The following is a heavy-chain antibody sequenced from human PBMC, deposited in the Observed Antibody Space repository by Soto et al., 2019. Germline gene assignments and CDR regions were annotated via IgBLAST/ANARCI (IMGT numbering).Heavy chain of an antibody. Sequence: GGSLRLSCTASGFTLGDYAMSWVRQAPWKGLEWLGFSRSKAYGGTTEYAASVKGRFTISRDDSKSIAYLQMNSLKTEDTAVYYCTRVAHYYYYYGMEVWGQGTTVTVYS. CDR3: TRVAHYYYYYGMEV. J-gene: IGHJ6*02. CDR1: GFTLGDYA. V-gene: IGHV3-49*04. CDR2: SRSKAYGGTT.